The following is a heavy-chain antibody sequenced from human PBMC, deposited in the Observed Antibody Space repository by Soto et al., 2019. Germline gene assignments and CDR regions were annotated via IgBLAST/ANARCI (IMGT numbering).Heavy chain of an antibody. CDR2: MNPNSDNT. D-gene: IGHD3-22*01. V-gene: IGHV1-8*01. CDR1: GYTFTSYD. J-gene: IGHJ4*02. CDR3: ARGSGYYYGEDY. Sequence: ASVKDSCKASGYTFTSYDIIWVRQATGQGLERMGWMNPNSDNTGYAQKFQGRVTITSNTSASRAYMELSSLRSEDTAVYYCARGSGYYYGEDYWGKGTLVTVSS.